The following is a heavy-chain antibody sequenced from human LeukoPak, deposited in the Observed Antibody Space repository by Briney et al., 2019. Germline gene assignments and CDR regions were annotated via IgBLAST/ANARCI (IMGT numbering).Heavy chain of an antibody. CDR2: ISWNSGSI. Sequence: PGGSLRLSCAASGFTFDDYAMHWVRQAPGKGLEWVSGISWNSGSIGYADSVKGRFTISRDNAKNSLYLQMNSLRAEDTALYYCAKAIAAEYYFDYWGQGTLVTVSS. CDR3: AKAIAAEYYFDY. J-gene: IGHJ4*02. V-gene: IGHV3-9*01. CDR1: GFTFDDYA. D-gene: IGHD6-13*01.